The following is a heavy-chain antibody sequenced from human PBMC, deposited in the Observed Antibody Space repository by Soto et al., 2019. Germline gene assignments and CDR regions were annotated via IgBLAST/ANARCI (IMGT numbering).Heavy chain of an antibody. CDR1: GGSISSGGYY. D-gene: IGHD3-3*01. CDR2: IYYSGST. CDR3: ARECDITIFGVRYFDY. V-gene: IGHV4-31*03. Sequence: QVQLQESGPGLVKPSQTLSLTCTVSGGSISSGGYYWSWIRQHPGKGLEWIGYIYYSGSTYYNPSLKSRVTISVDTSKNQFSPKLSSVTAADTAVYYCARECDITIFGVRYFDYWGQGTLVTVSS. J-gene: IGHJ4*02.